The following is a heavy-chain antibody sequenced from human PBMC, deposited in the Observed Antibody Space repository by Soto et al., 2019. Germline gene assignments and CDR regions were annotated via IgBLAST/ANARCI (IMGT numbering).Heavy chain of an antibody. D-gene: IGHD3-22*01. Sequence: PSETLSLTCTVSGDSISTFYWGWMRQSPGKELEWIGYVYYTGSTNYNPSRKSRVTISVDRSKNQFSLKLTSANAADTAVYYCARGRTVRNYACDSSDYFYFFDYWGQGTQVTVSS. CDR3: ARGRTVRNYACDSSDYFYFFDY. CDR2: VYYTGST. V-gene: IGHV4-59*01. CDR1: GDSISTFY. J-gene: IGHJ4*02.